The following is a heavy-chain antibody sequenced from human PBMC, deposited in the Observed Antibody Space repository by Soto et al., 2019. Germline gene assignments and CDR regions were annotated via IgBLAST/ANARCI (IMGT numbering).Heavy chain of an antibody. CDR3: ANGGFDY. V-gene: IGHV3-30*18. Sequence: QVQLVESGGGVVQPGRSLRLSCAASGFTFSSYGMHWVRQAPGKGLEWVAVISYDGSNKYYADSVKGRFTISRDNSKNTLYLQMNSLRAEDTAVYYCANGGFDYWGQGTLVTGSS. CDR2: ISYDGSNK. CDR1: GFTFSSYG. D-gene: IGHD3-10*01. J-gene: IGHJ4*02.